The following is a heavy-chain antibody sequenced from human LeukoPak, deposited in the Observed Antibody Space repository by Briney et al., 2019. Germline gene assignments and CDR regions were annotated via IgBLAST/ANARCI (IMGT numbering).Heavy chain of an antibody. CDR3: ARTRGVGYSGYDSPSDY. J-gene: IGHJ4*02. Sequence: GESLKISCEGSGGSFTKFWIGWVRQMPGKGLELMGIIYPADSDTRYSPSFQGQVTISADKSISTAYLQWSSLKASDTAMYYCARTRGVGYSGYDSPSDYWGQGTLVTVSS. CDR1: GGSFTKFW. V-gene: IGHV5-51*01. D-gene: IGHD5-12*01. CDR2: IYPADSDT.